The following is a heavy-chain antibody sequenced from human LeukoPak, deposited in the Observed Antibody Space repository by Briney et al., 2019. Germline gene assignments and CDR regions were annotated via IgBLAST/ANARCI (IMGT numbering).Heavy chain of an antibody. D-gene: IGHD3-3*01. CDR3: ARGMLSSAGYHWYYYMDV. Sequence: GGSLRLSCAASGFTFSSYGMHRVRQAPGKGPEWVSRIDDDGTDTHYAVSVKGRFTISRDNAKNTLYLQMNSLRGEDTAVYYCARGMLSSAGYHWYYYMDVWGKGAMVTVSS. CDR1: GFTFSSYG. V-gene: IGHV3-74*01. J-gene: IGHJ6*03. CDR2: IDDDGTDT.